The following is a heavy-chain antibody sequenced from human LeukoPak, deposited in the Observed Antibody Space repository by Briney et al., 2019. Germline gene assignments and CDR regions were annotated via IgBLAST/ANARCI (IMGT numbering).Heavy chain of an antibody. CDR2: IYTSGST. Sequence: SQTLSLTCTVSGGSLSSGSYYWSWLRHPAGKGLEWIGRIYTSGSTNYNPSLKRRVTISVDTSKNQFPLKLSSVTAADTAVYYCARSSRSTETAFDIWGQGTMVTVSS. CDR3: ARSSRSTETAFDI. J-gene: IGHJ3*02. CDR1: GGSLSSGSYY. V-gene: IGHV4-61*02. D-gene: IGHD5/OR15-5a*01.